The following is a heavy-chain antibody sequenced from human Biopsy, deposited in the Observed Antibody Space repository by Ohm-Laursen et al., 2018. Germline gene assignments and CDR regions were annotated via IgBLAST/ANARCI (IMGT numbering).Heavy chain of an antibody. Sequence: ASVKVSCKASSYTFTGYYLHWVRQAPGQGLKWMGWINPDNGGTIHAQKFQGRVTVTRDTSISTAYVEVTSLRSDDTAVYYCVRSRAGGATWGMDVWGQGTTVTVSS. CDR3: VRSRAGGATWGMDV. CDR1: SYTFTGYY. CDR2: INPDNGGT. J-gene: IGHJ6*02. V-gene: IGHV1-2*02. D-gene: IGHD3-16*01.